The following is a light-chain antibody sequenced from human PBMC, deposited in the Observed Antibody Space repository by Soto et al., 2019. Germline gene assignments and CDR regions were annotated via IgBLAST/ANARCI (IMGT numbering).Light chain of an antibody. V-gene: IGKV1-5*03. Sequence: MTQSTSTLSAVIGDRVTITFRSSQSIGTWLAWYQQKPGKAPKLLISKASSLEIGVPSRFSGSGSGTEFTLTISSLQHEDVATYPCQQYVRYQLTFGWGTDVDIK. CDR2: KAS. CDR3: QQYVRYQLT. J-gene: IGKJ4*01. CDR1: QSIGTW.